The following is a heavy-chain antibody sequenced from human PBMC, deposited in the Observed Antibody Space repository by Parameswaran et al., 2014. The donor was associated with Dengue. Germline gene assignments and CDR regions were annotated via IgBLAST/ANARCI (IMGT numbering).Heavy chain of an antibody. CDR3: ARRSSLGFDF. CDR2: TYYRSKWYN. D-gene: IGHD6-6*01. J-gene: IGHJ3*01. Sequence: WIRQSPSRGLEWLGRTYYRSKWYNDYAVSVKSRITFNPDTSKNQFSLHLNSVTPEDTAVYYCARRSSLGFDFWGRGTMVTVSS. V-gene: IGHV6-1*01.